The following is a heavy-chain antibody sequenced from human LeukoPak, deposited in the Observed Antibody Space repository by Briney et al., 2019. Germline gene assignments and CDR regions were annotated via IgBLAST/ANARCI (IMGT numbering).Heavy chain of an antibody. D-gene: IGHD3-10*01. V-gene: IGHV3-23*01. Sequence: GGSLRLSCAASGFSFSNYDMTWVRQAPGKGLEWFSSISSGSGSTYYADSVKGRFAISRDSSKNTVYLQMSSLRAEDTAIYYCAKRAQGLGSPFDYWGPGTLVTVSS. CDR1: GFSFSNYD. CDR2: ISSGSGST. J-gene: IGHJ4*02. CDR3: AKRAQGLGSPFDY.